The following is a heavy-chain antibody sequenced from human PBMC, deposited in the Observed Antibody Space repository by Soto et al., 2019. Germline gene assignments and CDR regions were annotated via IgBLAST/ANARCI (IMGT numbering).Heavy chain of an antibody. CDR3: ATQRLGDASGGSPFDS. Sequence: ASVKVSCKASGYTFTDYYMHWVRQAPGQGLAWMGWINPNSGGTNYAQKFQGWVTMTRDTSISTAYVELSRLTSDDTAVYYCATQRLGDASGGSPFDSWGQGTPVTVSS. CDR2: INPNSGGT. D-gene: IGHD2-15*01. V-gene: IGHV1-2*04. J-gene: IGHJ4*02. CDR1: GYTFTDYY.